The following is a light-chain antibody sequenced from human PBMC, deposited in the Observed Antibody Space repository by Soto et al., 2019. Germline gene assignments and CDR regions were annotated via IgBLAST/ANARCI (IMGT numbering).Light chain of an antibody. J-gene: IGLJ2*01. Sequence: QSVLTQPPSASGSPGQSVTISCTGTSSDVGGYNHVSWYQQHPGKAPRLMIYGVDKRPSGVPDRFSGSKSGNTASLTVAGLQAEDEADYYCSSYAGNTNVVFGGGTTLTVL. V-gene: IGLV2-8*01. CDR3: SSYAGNTNVV. CDR2: GVD. CDR1: SSDVGGYNH.